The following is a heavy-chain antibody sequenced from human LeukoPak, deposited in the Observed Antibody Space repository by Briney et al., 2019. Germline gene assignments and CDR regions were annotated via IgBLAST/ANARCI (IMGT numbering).Heavy chain of an antibody. CDR3: ARDRGSRYCSSTSCRSKAARYYYYYYMDV. CDR2: IYSGGST. D-gene: IGHD2-2*01. J-gene: IGHJ6*03. V-gene: IGHV3-53*01. CDR1: GFTVSSNY. Sequence: GGSLRLSCAASGFTVSSNYMSWVRQAPGKGLEWVSVIYSGGSTYYADSVKGRFTISRDNSKNTLYLQMNSLRAEDTAVYYCARDRGSRYCSSTSCRSKAARYYYYYYMDVWGKGTTVTVSS.